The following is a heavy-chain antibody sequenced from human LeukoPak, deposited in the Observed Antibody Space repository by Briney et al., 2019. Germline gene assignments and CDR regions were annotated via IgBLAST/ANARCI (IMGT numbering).Heavy chain of an antibody. V-gene: IGHV1-2*06. CDR2: INPNSGGT. D-gene: IGHD3-3*01. CDR1: GYTFTGYY. CDR3: ASANGGPWSGYYAFDI. J-gene: IGHJ3*02. Sequence: ASVKVSCKASGYTFTGYYMHWVRQAPGQGLEWMGRINPNSGGTNYAQKFQGRVTMTRDTSISTAYMELSSLRSEDTAVYYCASANGGPWSGYYAFDIWGQGTMVTVSS.